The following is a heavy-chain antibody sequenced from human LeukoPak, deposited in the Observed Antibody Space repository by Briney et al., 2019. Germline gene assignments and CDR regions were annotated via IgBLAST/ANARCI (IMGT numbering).Heavy chain of an antibody. Sequence: GASVKVSCKASGYTFTSYYMHWVRQAPGQGLEWMGIINPSGGSTSYAQKFQGRVTMTRDMSTSTVYMELSSLRSEDTAVYYCARERIDYYGSGSYYKGGGGWFDPWGQGTLVTVSS. CDR3: ARERIDYYGSGSYYKGGGGWFDP. CDR1: GYTFTSYY. CDR2: INPSGGST. J-gene: IGHJ5*02. D-gene: IGHD3-10*01. V-gene: IGHV1-46*01.